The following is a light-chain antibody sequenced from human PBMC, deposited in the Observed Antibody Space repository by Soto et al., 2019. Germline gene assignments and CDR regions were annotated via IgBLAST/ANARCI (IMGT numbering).Light chain of an antibody. CDR1: QGIAPY. CDR3: QKYNSAPLT. V-gene: IGKV1-27*01. Sequence: DVQMTQSPSSLSAFVGDRVTITCRASQGIAPYLAWFQQKPGQVPKLLIYATSTLQSGVPFRFSGSGSGTDFTFTINRLQPEDVGTYYCQKYNSAPLTFGGGTKVEIK. CDR2: ATS. J-gene: IGKJ4*01.